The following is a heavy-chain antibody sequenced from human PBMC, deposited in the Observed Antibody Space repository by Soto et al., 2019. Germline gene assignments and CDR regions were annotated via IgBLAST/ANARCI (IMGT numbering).Heavy chain of an antibody. V-gene: IGHV1-24*01. J-gene: IGHJ6*02. Sequence: ASVKVSCKVSGYTLTELSMHWVRQAPGKGLEWMGGFDPEDGETIYAQKFQGRVTMTEDTSTDTAYMELSSLRPEDTAVYYCATVGYCTNGVCYSFYYGMDVWGQGTTVTVSS. D-gene: IGHD2-8*01. CDR1: GYTLTELS. CDR3: ATVGYCTNGVCYSFYYGMDV. CDR2: FDPEDGET.